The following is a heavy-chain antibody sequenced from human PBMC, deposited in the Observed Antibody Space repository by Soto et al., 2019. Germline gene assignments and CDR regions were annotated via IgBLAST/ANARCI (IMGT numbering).Heavy chain of an antibody. CDR3: ASGLAADYYYGMDV. CDR1: GYTFTSYG. Sequence: ASVKVSCKASGYTFTSYGISWVRQAPGQGLEWMGWISAYNGNTNYAQKLQGRVTMTTDTSTSTAYMELRSLRSDDTAVYYCASGLAADYYYGMDVWGQWTTVTVSS. J-gene: IGHJ6*02. D-gene: IGHD3-3*02. CDR2: ISAYNGNT. V-gene: IGHV1-18*01.